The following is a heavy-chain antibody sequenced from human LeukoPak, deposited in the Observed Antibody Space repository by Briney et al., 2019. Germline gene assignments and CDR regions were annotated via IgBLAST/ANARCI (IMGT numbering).Heavy chain of an antibody. CDR1: GFTFSNYA. Sequence: GGSLRLSCTASGFTFSNYAMSWVRQAPGKGLEWVSAISGSGGSTYYADSVKGRSTISRDNSKNTLYLQMNSLRAEDTAVYYCAKENGDSSGYYYNNWFDPWGQGTLVTVSS. J-gene: IGHJ5*02. V-gene: IGHV3-23*01. CDR2: ISGSGGST. D-gene: IGHD3-22*01. CDR3: AKENGDSSGYYYNNWFDP.